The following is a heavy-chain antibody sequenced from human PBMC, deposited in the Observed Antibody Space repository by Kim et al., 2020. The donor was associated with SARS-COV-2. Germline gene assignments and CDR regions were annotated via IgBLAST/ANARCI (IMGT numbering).Heavy chain of an antibody. J-gene: IGHJ6*02. CDR3: ARESGIAVAGSYYYYGMDV. D-gene: IGHD6-19*01. V-gene: IGHV3-11*05. Sequence: GRFTISRDNAKNSLYLKMNSLRAEDTAVYYCARESGIAVAGSYYYYGMDVWGQGTTVTVSS.